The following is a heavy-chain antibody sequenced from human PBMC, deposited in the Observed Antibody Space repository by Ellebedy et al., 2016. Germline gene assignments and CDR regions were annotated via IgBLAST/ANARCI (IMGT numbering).Heavy chain of an antibody. J-gene: IGHJ4*02. CDR2: ISAYNGNT. CDR3: ARDHFVIVPAAPDY. CDR1: GYISNSYG. Sequence: ASVKVSCKASGYISNSYGITWVRQAPGQGLEWMGWISAYNGNTNYAQKFQGRITMTTDTSTKTAYMELRSLRSDDTAVYYCARDHFVIVPAAPDYWGQGTLVTVSS. D-gene: IGHD2-2*01. V-gene: IGHV1-18*01.